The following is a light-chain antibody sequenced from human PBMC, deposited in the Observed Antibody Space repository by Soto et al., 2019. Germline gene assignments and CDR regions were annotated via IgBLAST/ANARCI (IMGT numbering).Light chain of an antibody. V-gene: IGLV2-11*01. CDR3: CSYGGSFYV. CDR2: DVN. CDR1: SSDVGGYNY. J-gene: IGLJ1*01. Sequence: QSALNQPHSVSGSPGQSVAISCPGTSSDVGGYNYVSWYQQHPGKAPKLIIFDVNKRPSGVPDRFSGSKSGSTASLTISGLQAEDEADYYCCSYGGSFYVVGTGTKVTVL.